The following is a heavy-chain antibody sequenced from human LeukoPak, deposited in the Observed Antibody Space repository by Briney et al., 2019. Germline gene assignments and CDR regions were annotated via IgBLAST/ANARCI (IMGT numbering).Heavy chain of an antibody. V-gene: IGHV1-69*04. CDR3: ASAATYYDILTGSDAFDI. Sequence: SVKVSCKASGGTFSSYAISWVRQAPGQGLEWMGRIIPILGIANYAQKFQGRVTITADKSTSTAYMELSSLRSEDTAVYYCASAATYYDILTGSDAFDIWGQGTMVTVSS. J-gene: IGHJ3*02. D-gene: IGHD3-9*01. CDR2: IIPILGIA. CDR1: GGTFSSYA.